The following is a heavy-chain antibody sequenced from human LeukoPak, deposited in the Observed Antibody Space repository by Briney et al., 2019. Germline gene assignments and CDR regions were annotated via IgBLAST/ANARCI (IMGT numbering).Heavy chain of an antibody. V-gene: IGHV3-21*04. D-gene: IGHD2-15*01. CDR1: GFTFSSYA. J-gene: IGHJ6*03. Sequence: GGSLRLSCAASGFTFSSYAMNWVRQAPGKGLEWVSSISSSSSYIYYADSVKGRFTISRDNSKNTLYLQMNSLRAEDTAVYYCAKDLVGGGSCYYRTPCYMDVWGKGTTVTISS. CDR2: ISSSSSYI. CDR3: AKDLVGGGSCYYRTPCYMDV.